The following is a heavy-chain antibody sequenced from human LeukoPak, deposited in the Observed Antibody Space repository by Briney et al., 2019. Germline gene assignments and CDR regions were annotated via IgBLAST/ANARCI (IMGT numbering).Heavy chain of an antibody. Sequence: GGSLRLSCAAPVFTFDDYGMSWVRQAPGKGLEWVSVIYSGGSTYYADSVKGRFTISRDNSKNTLYLQMNSLRAEDTAVYYCARDLHYGDYMDVWGKGTTVTISS. CDR1: VFTFDDYG. J-gene: IGHJ6*03. CDR2: IYSGGST. CDR3: ARDLHYGDYMDV. D-gene: IGHD4-17*01. V-gene: IGHV3-66*01.